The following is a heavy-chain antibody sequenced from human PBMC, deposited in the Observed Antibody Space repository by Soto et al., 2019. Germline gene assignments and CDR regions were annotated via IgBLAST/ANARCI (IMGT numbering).Heavy chain of an antibody. J-gene: IGHJ4*02. V-gene: IGHV3-7*01. CDR2: IKQDGSEK. D-gene: IGHD3-3*01. CDR3: ARGITIFGVVIPNY. Sequence: GGSLRLSCTASGFTFSSYGMSWVRQAPGKGLEWVANIKQDGSEKYYVDSVKGRFTISRDNAKNSLYLQMNSLRAEDTAVYYCARGITIFGVVIPNYWGQGTLVTVSS. CDR1: GFTFSSYG.